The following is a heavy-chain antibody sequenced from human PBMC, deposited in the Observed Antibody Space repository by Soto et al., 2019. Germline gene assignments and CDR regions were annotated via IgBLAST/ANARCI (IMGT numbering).Heavy chain of an antibody. J-gene: IGHJ4*02. D-gene: IGHD6-19*01. V-gene: IGHV4-59*01. Sequence: SETLSLTCTVSGGSISSYYWRWIRQPPGKGLEWIGYIYYSGSTNYNPSLKSRVTISVDTSKNQFSLKLSSVTAADTAVYYCAGAVAGTKFDYWGQGTLVTVSS. CDR3: AGAVAGTKFDY. CDR2: IYYSGST. CDR1: GGSISSYY.